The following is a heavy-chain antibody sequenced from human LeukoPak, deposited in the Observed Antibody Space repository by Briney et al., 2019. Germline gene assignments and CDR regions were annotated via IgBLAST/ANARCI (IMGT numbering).Heavy chain of an antibody. CDR3: ARVYDSNAYYYSPFDY. J-gene: IGHJ4*02. CDR2: INSDGSST. CDR1: GFTFSSYG. V-gene: IGHV3-74*01. Sequence: PGGSLRLSCAASGFTFSSYGMSRVRQAPGKGLVWVSRINSDGSSTTYADSVKGRFAISRDNAKNTLYLQMNSLRAEDTAVYYCARVYDSNAYYYSPFDYWGQGTLVTVSS. D-gene: IGHD3-22*01.